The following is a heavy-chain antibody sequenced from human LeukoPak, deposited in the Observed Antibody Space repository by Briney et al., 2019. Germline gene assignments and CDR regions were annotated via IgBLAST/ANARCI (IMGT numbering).Heavy chain of an antibody. CDR1: GFTFSGSA. Sequence: PGGSLRLSCAASGFTFSGSAMHWVRQAPGKGLEWVAVISYDGSNKYYADSVKGRFTISRDNSKNTLFLQMNSLRTEDTAVYFCARANWAGIEAPATDYWGQGTLVTVSS. CDR2: ISYDGSNK. J-gene: IGHJ4*02. CDR3: ARANWAGIEAPATDY. D-gene: IGHD2-15*01. V-gene: IGHV3-30-3*01.